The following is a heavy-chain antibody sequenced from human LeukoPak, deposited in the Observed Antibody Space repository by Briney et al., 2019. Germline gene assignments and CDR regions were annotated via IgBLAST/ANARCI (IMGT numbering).Heavy chain of an antibody. CDR3: ARREIRGGIAAGGPDY. CDR1: GGTFSSYA. CDR2: IIPILGIA. Sequence: SVKVSCKASGGTFSSYAISWVRQAPGQGLEWMGRIIPILGIANYAQKFQGRVTITADKSTSTAYMELSSLRSEDTAVYYCARREIRGGIAAGGPDYWGQGTLVTVSS. V-gene: IGHV1-69*04. J-gene: IGHJ4*02. D-gene: IGHD6-25*01.